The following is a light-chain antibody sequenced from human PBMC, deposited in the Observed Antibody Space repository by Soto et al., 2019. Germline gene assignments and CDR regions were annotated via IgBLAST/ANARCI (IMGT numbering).Light chain of an antibody. J-gene: IGKJ2*01. CDR3: QQYDTLPRT. CDR1: QDISNY. Sequence: DIQMTQSPSSLSASVGDRVTITCQASQDISNYLSWYQQKAGKAPKLLIYDASNLATGVPARFSGRGSGTDFTFTISRLQPEDVATYYCQQYDTLPRTFGQGTKLEI. V-gene: IGKV1-33*01. CDR2: DAS.